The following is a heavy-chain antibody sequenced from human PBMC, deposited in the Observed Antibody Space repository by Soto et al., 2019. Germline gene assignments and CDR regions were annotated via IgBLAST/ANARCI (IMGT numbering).Heavy chain of an antibody. CDR1: GVSVTSGSYC. CDR2: IFYAVTS. V-gene: IGHV4-39*01. CDR3: FSVPRQGSNTYALDS. J-gene: IGHJ4*02. Sequence: QLLLHESGPGLVKPSETLSLTCTVSGVSVTSGSYCWGWIRQSPGQGLEWLGSIFYAVTSYYNPSHNSRLTISVTASKSPFSMKLPSVTGASTAIYSCFSVPRQGSNTYALDSWGQGALVTVSA. D-gene: IGHD2-15*01.